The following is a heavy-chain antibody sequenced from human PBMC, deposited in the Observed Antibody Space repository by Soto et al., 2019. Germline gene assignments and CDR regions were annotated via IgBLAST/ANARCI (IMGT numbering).Heavy chain of an antibody. CDR2: IAWNSDII. V-gene: IGHV3-9*01. Sequence: DVQLVESGGGLVQPGRSLRLSCAASGFSFEDYAMHWVRQAPGKGLEWVSGIAWNSDIIGSADSVKGRFTISRDNGKNSLYLQMNSLRHEDTALYYCAKDHYCSASYGMDVWAQGTTVTLSS. D-gene: IGHD3-10*01. J-gene: IGHJ6*02. CDR1: GFSFEDYA. CDR3: AKDHYCSASYGMDV.